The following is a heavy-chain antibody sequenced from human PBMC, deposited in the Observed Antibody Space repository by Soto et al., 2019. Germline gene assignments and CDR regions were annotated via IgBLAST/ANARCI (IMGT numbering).Heavy chain of an antibody. CDR1: GYTFTGYY. V-gene: IGHV1-18*04. D-gene: IGHD6-13*01. J-gene: IGHJ6*02. CDR3: ARGGDSSSWYLYGMDV. CDR2: INPYNGGT. Sequence: EASVKGSCKASGYTFTGYYMHWVRQAPGQGVEGVGGINPYNGGTNYAQKLQGRVTMTTDTSTSTAYMELRSLRSDDTAVYYCARGGDSSSWYLYGMDVWGQGTTVTVSS.